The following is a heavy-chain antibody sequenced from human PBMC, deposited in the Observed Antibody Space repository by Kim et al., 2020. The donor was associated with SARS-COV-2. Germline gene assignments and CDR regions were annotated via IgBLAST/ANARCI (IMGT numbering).Heavy chain of an antibody. V-gene: IGHV3-11*06. J-gene: IGHJ4*02. Sequence: GGSLRLSCAASGFTFSDYYMSWIRQAPGKGLEWVSYISSSSSYTNYADSVKGRFTISRDNAKNSLYLQMNSLRAEDTAVYYCARDRRLGELLVDYWGQGTLVTVSS. CDR1: GFTFSDYY. CDR2: ISSSSSYT. D-gene: IGHD3-16*01. CDR3: ARDRRLGELLVDY.